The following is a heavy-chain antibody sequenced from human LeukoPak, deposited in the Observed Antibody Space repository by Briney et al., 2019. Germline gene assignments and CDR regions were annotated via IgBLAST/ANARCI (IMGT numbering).Heavy chain of an antibody. V-gene: IGHV3-23*01. J-gene: IGHJ4*02. CDR2: ISGSASHT. CDR1: GFIFSGYA. Sequence: PGGSLRLSCAASGFIFSGYAMAWVRQAPGKGLEWVSGISGSASHTDYADSVKGRFTISRDNSKNTVDLQMNSLRAQDTAVYYCARYFIMVRGVFDYWGQGTLVTVSS. CDR3: ARYFIMVRGVFDY. D-gene: IGHD3-10*01.